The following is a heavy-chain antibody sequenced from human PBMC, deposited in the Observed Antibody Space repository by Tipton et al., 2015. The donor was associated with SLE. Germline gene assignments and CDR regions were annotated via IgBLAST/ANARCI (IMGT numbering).Heavy chain of an antibody. J-gene: IGHJ4*02. CDR1: GFTFRDYW. Sequence: LRLSCEASGFTFRDYWMSWVRQAPGKGLEWIGYVYYTGSSDYNPSLKSRVTISVDTSKNQFSLKLSSVTAADTAVYYCARGLDPYYFDYWGQGTLVTVSS. V-gene: IGHV4-59*08. D-gene: IGHD6-19*01. CDR2: VYYTGSS. CDR3: ARGLDPYYFDY.